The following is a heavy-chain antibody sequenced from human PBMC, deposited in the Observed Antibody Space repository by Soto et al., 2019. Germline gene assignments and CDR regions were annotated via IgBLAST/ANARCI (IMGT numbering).Heavy chain of an antibody. D-gene: IGHD4-4*01. CDR3: ARDGLHDYSKFDH. CDR1: VLTFSSDA. J-gene: IGHJ4*02. CDR2: IWYDGTNK. V-gene: IGHV3-33*01. Sequence: GGSLRLSCAASVLTFSSDAMHWVRQAPGKGLQWVAVIWYDGTNKHYADSAKGRFTISRDNSKNTLYLQMNSLGAEDTAMYYCARDGLHDYSKFDHWGQGTRVNVS.